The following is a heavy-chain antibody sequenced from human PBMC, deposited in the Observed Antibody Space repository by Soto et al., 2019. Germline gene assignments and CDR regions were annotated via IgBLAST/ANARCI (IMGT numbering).Heavy chain of an antibody. CDR2: IYYSGST. J-gene: IGHJ6*02. Sequence: SETLSLTCTVSGGSISSYYWSWIRQPPGKGLEWIGYIYYSGSTNYNPSLKSRVTISVDTSKNQFSLKLSSVTAADTAVYYCARGAGWQAIFGVVTPSYYYGMDVWGQGTTVTVSS. CDR3: ARGAGWQAIFGVVTPSYYYGMDV. D-gene: IGHD3-3*01. CDR1: GGSISSYY. V-gene: IGHV4-59*01.